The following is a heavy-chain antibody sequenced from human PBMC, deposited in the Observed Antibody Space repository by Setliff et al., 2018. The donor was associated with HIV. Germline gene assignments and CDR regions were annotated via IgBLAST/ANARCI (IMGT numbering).Heavy chain of an antibody. CDR3: ARGRLSWSPDF. J-gene: IGHJ4*02. Sequence: GASVKVSCKASGYTSTSYDINWVRQSPGQGLEWLGWMNPNSGRAGSAQMFQGRLTMTRDTSTSTAYMELSSLTSDDTAIYYCARGRLSWSPDFWGQGTLVTVS. CDR2: MNPNSGRA. V-gene: IGHV1-8*01. CDR1: GYTSTSYD.